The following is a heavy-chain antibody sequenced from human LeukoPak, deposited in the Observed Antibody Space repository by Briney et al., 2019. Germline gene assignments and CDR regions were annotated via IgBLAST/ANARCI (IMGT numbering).Heavy chain of an antibody. J-gene: IGHJ4*02. CDR3: ARPKYRSGWYTFDS. CDR1: GYTFSTYW. Sequence: GESLKISCEGSGYTFSTYWIGWGRQMPGKGLEWMGIIYPRDSDARYSPSFQGQVTISVDNSINTAYLQWSSLKASDTAMCYCARPKYRSGWYTFDSWGQGTLVTVSS. CDR2: IYPRDSDA. D-gene: IGHD6-19*01. V-gene: IGHV5-51*01.